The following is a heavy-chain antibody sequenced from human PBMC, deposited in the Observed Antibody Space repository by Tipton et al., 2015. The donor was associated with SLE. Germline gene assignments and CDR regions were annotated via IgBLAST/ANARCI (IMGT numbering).Heavy chain of an antibody. J-gene: IGHJ4*02. CDR1: GGSISSYY. D-gene: IGHD6-19*01. CDR3: ARGPSEFSIAVAGTGGDY. CDR2: INHSGST. V-gene: IGHV4-34*01. Sequence: TLSLTCTVSGGSISSYYWSWIRQPPGKGLEWIGEINHSGSTNYNPSLKSRVTISVDTSKNQFSLKLSSVTAADTAVYYCARGPSEFSIAVAGTGGDYWGQGTLVTVSS.